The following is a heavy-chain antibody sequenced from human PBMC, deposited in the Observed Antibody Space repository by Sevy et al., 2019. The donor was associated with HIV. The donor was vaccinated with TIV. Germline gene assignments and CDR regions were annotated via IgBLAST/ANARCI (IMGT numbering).Heavy chain of an antibody. CDR1: GFTLRRYG. CDR2: IWNDGSNK. CDR3: VASSGYYYDY. J-gene: IGHJ4*02. D-gene: IGHD3-22*01. Sequence: GESLKISCAASGFTLRRYGMHWVRQAPGKGLEWVALIWNDGSNKYYADSVKGRFTISRDNSKNTLYLEMNSLRAEDTAVYYCVASSGYYYDYWGQGTLVTVSS. V-gene: IGHV3-33*01.